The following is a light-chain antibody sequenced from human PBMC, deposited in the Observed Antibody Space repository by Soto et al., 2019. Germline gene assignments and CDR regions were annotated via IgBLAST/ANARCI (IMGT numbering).Light chain of an antibody. CDR3: QQYGSSGT. Sequence: EMGLTQSPGSLSLATGEGATLSCRASQSVSNNYLAWYQQKPGQAPRLLIYGASNRATGIPDRFSGSGSGTDFTLTISRLEPEDFAVYYCQQYGSSGTFGQGTKVDIK. V-gene: IGKV3-20*01. CDR1: QSVSNNY. CDR2: GAS. J-gene: IGKJ1*01.